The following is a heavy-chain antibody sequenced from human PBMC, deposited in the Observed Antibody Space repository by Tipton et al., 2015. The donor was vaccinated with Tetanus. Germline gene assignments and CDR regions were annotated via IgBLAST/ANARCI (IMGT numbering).Heavy chain of an antibody. CDR2: ISYHSSTI. D-gene: IGHD1-26*01. Sequence: SLRLSCAASGFAFSNYAMHWVRQAPGKGLEWVAVISYHSSTIYYADSVKGRFTVSRDNSGNTLFLQMDSLRAEDTAIYYCAKVRGRLRYSFDSWGQGTLVTVSS. V-gene: IGHV3-30-3*01. CDR1: GFAFSNYA. CDR3: AKVRGRLRYSFDS. J-gene: IGHJ5*01.